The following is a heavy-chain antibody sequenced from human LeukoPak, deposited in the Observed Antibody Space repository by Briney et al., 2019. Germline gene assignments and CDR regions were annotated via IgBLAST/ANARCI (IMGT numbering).Heavy chain of an antibody. J-gene: IGHJ5*02. D-gene: IGHD3-22*01. V-gene: IGHV4-39*07. Sequence: SETLSLTCSVSGGSIISDTYYWAWIRQPTGKGLEGIGSAHYTGETYYNPSLKSRVTISVDTSKSQFSLKLSSVTAADTAVYFCARDSRYDSSGHAPWGQGSLVTVSS. CDR1: GGSIISDTYY. CDR2: AHYTGET. CDR3: ARDSRYDSSGHAP.